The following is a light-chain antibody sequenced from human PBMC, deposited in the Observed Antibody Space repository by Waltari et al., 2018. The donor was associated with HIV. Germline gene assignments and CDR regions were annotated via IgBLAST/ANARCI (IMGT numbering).Light chain of an antibody. J-gene: IGLJ1*01. CDR3: SSYTGSSTLGV. V-gene: IGLV2-14*03. CDR1: SSDVGHFHY. CDR2: DVS. Sequence: QSALTQPASVSGSPGQSITISCTGTSSDVGHFHYVSWYQQHPDKAPKLIIYDVSTRPSVIADRFSGSKSGNTASLTISVLQGEDEADYYCSSYTGSSTLGVFGTGTSVTVL.